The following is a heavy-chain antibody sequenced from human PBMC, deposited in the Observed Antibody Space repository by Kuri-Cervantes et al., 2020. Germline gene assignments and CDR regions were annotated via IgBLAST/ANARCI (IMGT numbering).Heavy chain of an antibody. Sequence: SETLSLTCTVSGYSISSGYYWGWIRQPPGKGLEWIGSIYHSGSTYYNPSLKSRVTISVDTSKNQFSLKLSSVTAADTAVYYCARGYDYGDHKYYFDYWGQGTLVTVSS. V-gene: IGHV4-38-2*02. CDR2: IYHSGST. J-gene: IGHJ4*02. CDR3: ARGYDYGDHKYYFDY. D-gene: IGHD4-17*01. CDR1: GYSISSGYY.